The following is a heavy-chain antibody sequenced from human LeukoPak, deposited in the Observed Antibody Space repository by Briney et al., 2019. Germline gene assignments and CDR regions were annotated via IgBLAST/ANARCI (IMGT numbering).Heavy chain of an antibody. CDR3: ARGAAATY. D-gene: IGHD6-13*01. Sequence: SETLSLTCTVSGDSISNFYWSWIRQPPGKGLEWIGYIHYSGSTNYNPSLKSRVTISVDTSKNQFSLKLSSVTAADTAVYYCARGAAATYWGQGTLVTVSS. CDR2: IHYSGST. V-gene: IGHV4-59*01. J-gene: IGHJ4*02. CDR1: GDSISNFY.